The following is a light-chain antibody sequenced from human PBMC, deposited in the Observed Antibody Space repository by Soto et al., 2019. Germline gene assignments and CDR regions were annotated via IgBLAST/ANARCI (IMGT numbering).Light chain of an antibody. Sequence: QSVLTQPASVSGSPGQSITISCTGTSSNVGSYTLVSWYQQHPGKAPKLMIFEVNKRPSGVSNRFSGSKSGNTAALTISGLKVEDEADYYFCSSGGSPTYVFGTGTKLTVL. CDR3: CSSGGSPTYV. V-gene: IGLV2-23*02. J-gene: IGLJ1*01. CDR2: EVN. CDR1: SSNVGSYTL.